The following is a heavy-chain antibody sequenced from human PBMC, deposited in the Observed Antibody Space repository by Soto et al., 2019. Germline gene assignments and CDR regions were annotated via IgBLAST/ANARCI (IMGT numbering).Heavy chain of an antibody. D-gene: IGHD2-2*01. CDR1: GFTFSSYS. CDR2: ISSSSSYI. V-gene: IGHV3-21*01. J-gene: IGHJ6*02. Sequence: EVQLVESGGGLVKPGGSLRLSCAASGFTFSSYSMNWVRQAPGKGLEWVSSISSSSSYIYYADSVKGRFTISRDNAKNSLYLKMNSVRSEDTAVYYCARIPGFLGYCSSTSCPYGMDVWGQGTTVTVSS. CDR3: ARIPGFLGYCSSTSCPYGMDV.